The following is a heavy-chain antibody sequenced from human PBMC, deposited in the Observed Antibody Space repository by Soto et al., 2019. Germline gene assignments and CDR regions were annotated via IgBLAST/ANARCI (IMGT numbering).Heavy chain of an antibody. J-gene: IGHJ3*02. V-gene: IGHV4-34*01. D-gene: IGHD5-12*01. Sequence: QVQLQQWGAGLLKPSETLSLTCAVYGGSFSGYYWSWIRQPPGKGLEWIGEINHSGSTNYNPSLNSRVTISVDTPKNQFSLKLSSVTAADTAVYYCARAQKMATILNAFDIWGQGTMVTVSS. CDR1: GGSFSGYY. CDR2: INHSGST. CDR3: ARAQKMATILNAFDI.